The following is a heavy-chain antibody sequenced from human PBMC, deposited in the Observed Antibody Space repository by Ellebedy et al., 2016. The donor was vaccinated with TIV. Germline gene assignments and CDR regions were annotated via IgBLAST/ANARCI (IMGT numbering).Heavy chain of an antibody. D-gene: IGHD3-22*01. J-gene: IGHJ3*01. CDR1: GFVFHTYA. Sequence: GGSLRLXXAASGFVFHTYAVHWVRQAPGKGLEWVALISFDGSNKLYADSVKGRFTISRDNAQNTLSLQMNSLGGDDTAVYYCARGSPDYYDNRPYPFDLWGQGTMVTVSS. CDR2: ISFDGSNK. V-gene: IGHV3-30*04. CDR3: ARGSPDYYDNRPYPFDL.